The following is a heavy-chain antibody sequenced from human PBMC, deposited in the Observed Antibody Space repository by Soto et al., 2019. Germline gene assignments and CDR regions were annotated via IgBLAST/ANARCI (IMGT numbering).Heavy chain of an antibody. CDR3: ARSTTIVGARHY. V-gene: IGHV4-59*08. CDR2: IHYSGST. J-gene: IGHJ4*02. Sequence: TSETLSLTCTVSGGSISTYYWSWIRQPPGKGLEWIGYIHYSGSTSYNPSLTSRVTISVDTSNNQFSLKLNSVTAADTAVYYCARSTTIVGARHYWGQGTLVTVSS. CDR1: GGSISTYY. D-gene: IGHD1-26*01.